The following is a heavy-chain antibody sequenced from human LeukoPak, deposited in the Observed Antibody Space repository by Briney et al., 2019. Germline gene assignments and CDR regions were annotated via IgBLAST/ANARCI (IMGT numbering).Heavy chain of an antibody. CDR3: AREYCSSTSCSNYYYYGMDV. J-gene: IGHJ6*02. D-gene: IGHD2-2*01. V-gene: IGHV1-2*02. Sequence: ASVKVSCKASGYTFTGYYMHWVRQAPGQGLEWMGWINPNSGGTNYAQKFQGRVTMTRDTSISTAYMELSRLRSDDTAVYYCAREYCSSTSCSNYYYYGMDVRGQGTTVTVSS. CDR1: GYTFTGYY. CDR2: INPNSGGT.